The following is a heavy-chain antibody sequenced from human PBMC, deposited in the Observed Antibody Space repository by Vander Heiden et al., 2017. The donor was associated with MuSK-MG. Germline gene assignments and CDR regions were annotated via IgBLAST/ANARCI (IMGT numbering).Heavy chain of an antibody. J-gene: IGHJ4*02. CDR3: GRAGKGMSPPDY. V-gene: IGHV1-69*01. D-gene: IGHD3-10*01. CDR2: IIPIFGTA. CDR1: GGTFSSYA. Sequence: QVQLVQSVAAVKKPGSSVKVPCKASGGTFSSYAISWVRQAPGQGLEWMGGIIPIFGTANYAQKNQGRVTITADEYTRTAYMELRSMRSEDTGVYCWGRAGKGMSPPDYWGQGTLVTVSS.